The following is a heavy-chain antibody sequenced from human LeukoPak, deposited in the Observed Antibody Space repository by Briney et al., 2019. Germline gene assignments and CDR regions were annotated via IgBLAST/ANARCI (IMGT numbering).Heavy chain of an antibody. CDR2: INPNSGGT. J-gene: IGHJ3*02. CDR3: ARGYYDWMTEGDAFDI. CDR1: GYTFTGYY. V-gene: IGHV1-2*02. D-gene: IGHD3-22*01. Sequence: ASVKVSCKASGYTFTGYYMHWVRQAPGQGLEWMGWINPNSGGTNYAQKFQGRVTMTRDTSISTAYMELSRLRSDDTAVYYCARGYYDWMTEGDAFDIWGQGTMVTVSS.